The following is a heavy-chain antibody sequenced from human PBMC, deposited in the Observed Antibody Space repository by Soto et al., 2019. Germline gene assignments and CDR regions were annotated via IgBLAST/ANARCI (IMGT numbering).Heavy chain of an antibody. V-gene: IGHV3-74*01. J-gene: IGHJ5*02. CDR2: ISSDGTIT. CDR1: GFTFSTYW. Sequence: EVQLVESGGGLVQPGGSLRLSCVASGFTFSTYWMHWVRQAPGKGLVWVSRISSDGTITNYADSVEGRFTISRDNARNTLYLQVNSRRAEDTAVYYCARDYWAQVDLWGQGTLVTVSS. D-gene: IGHD2-8*02. CDR3: ARDYWAQVDL.